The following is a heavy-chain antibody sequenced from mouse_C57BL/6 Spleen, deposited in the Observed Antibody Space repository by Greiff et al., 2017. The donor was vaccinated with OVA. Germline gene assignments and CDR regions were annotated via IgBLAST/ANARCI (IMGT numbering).Heavy chain of an antibody. V-gene: IGHV1-55*01. J-gene: IGHJ4*01. CDR3: ARRDYSGYYYAMDY. CDR2: IYPGSGST. Sequence: QVQLKQPGAELVKPGASVKMSCKASGYTFTSYWITWVKQRPGQGLEWLGDIYPGSGSTNYNEKFKSKATLTVDTSSSTAYMQLSSLTSEDSAVYYCARRDYSGYYYAMDYWGQGTSVTVSS. CDR1: GYTFTSYW. D-gene: IGHD2-1*01.